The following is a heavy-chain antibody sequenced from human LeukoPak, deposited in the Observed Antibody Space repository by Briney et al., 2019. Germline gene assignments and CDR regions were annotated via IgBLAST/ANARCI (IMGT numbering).Heavy chain of an antibody. Sequence: GGSLRLSCAASGFTFSSYAMRWVRQAPGKGLEWVSAISGSGGSTYYADSVKGRFTISRDNSKNTLYLQMNSLKTEDTAVYYCTRPGAVGRYYFVYWGQGTLVTVSS. J-gene: IGHJ4*02. CDR3: TRPGAVGRYYFVY. D-gene: IGHD6-19*01. CDR2: ISGSGGST. CDR1: GFTFSSYA. V-gene: IGHV3-23*01.